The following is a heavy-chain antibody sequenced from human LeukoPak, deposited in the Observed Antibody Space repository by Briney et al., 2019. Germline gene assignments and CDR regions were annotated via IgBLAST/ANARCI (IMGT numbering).Heavy chain of an antibody. Sequence: GGSLRLSCAVSGFSISSYGMSWVRQAPGKGLEWVSRICGSGTSTYYADSVKGRFTISRDSSKNTLYLDLNSLTAEDTALYYCAKGSGRSFGGYGQSSAMDVWNTGTTVTVSS. J-gene: IGHJ6*04. D-gene: IGHD1-26*01. CDR3: AKGSGRSFGGYGQSSAMDV. V-gene: IGHV3-23*01. CDR2: ICGSGTST. CDR1: GFSISSYG.